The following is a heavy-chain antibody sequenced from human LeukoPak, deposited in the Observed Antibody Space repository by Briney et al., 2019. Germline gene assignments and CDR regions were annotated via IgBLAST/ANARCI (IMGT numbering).Heavy chain of an antibody. CDR2: IYYSGST. CDR3: AGGWSLGWFDP. Sequence: PSETLSLTCTVSGGSISSYYWSWIRQPPGKGLEWIGYIYYSGSTNYKSSLKSRVTISVDTSKNQFSLKMRYVTAADTAVYYCAGGWSLGWFDPWGQGTLVTVSS. J-gene: IGHJ5*02. CDR1: GGSISSYY. D-gene: IGHD6-19*01. V-gene: IGHV4-59*08.